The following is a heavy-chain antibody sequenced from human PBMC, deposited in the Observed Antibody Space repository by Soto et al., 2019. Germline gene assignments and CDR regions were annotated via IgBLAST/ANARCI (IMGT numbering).Heavy chain of an antibody. CDR2: IYYSGIT. V-gene: IGHV4-39*01. Sequence: QLQLQESGPGLVKPSETLSLTCTVSGGSISSSSHYWGWIRQPPGKGLEWIGSIYYSGITSYNPSLKRRVTISVDTAKNQYSLQLSSVTAADTAVYYCARRGSGSYSDYWGQGTLGTVSS. CDR1: GGSISSSSHY. CDR3: ARRGSGSYSDY. D-gene: IGHD3-10*01. J-gene: IGHJ4*02.